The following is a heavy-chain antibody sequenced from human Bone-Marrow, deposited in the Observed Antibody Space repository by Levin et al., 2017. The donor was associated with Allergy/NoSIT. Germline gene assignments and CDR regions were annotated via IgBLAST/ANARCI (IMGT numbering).Heavy chain of an antibody. CDR1: GGSFSGYY. Sequence: SQTLSLTCAVYGGSFSGYYWSWIRQPPGKGLEWIGEINHSGSTNYNPSLKSRVTISVDTSKNQFSLKLSSVTAADTAVYYCARGYSKLGGGYYYGMDVWGQGTTVTVSS. CDR2: INHSGST. D-gene: IGHD4-11*01. CDR3: ARGYSKLGGGYYYGMDV. V-gene: IGHV4-34*01. J-gene: IGHJ6*02.